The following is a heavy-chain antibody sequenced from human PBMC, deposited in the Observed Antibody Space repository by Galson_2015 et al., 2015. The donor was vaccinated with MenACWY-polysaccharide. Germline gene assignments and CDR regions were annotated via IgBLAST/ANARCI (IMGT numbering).Heavy chain of an antibody. CDR2: IRSKVDSYAT. CDR1: GFTFSGSA. CDR3: TISIVGTTSGDY. D-gene: IGHD1-26*01. J-gene: IGHJ4*02. V-gene: IGHV3-73*01. Sequence: SLRFSCAASGFTFSGSAMHWVRQASGKGLEWVGRIRSKVDSYATAYAASVKGRFTISRDDSKNTAYLQMNSLTTEDTAVYYCTISIVGTTSGDYWGQGTLVAVSS.